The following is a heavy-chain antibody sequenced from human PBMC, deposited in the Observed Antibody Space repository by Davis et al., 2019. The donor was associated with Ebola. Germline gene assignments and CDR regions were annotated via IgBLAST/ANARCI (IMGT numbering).Heavy chain of an antibody. CDR1: GFTFSSYS. CDR2: ISSSSSTI. J-gene: IGHJ4*02. CDR3: AREPCDY. Sequence: GESLKISCAASGFTFSSYSMNWVRQAPGKGLEWVSYISSSSSTIYYADSVKGRFTISRDNAKNSLYLQMNSQRDEDTAVYYCAREPCDYWGQGTLVTVSS. V-gene: IGHV3-48*02.